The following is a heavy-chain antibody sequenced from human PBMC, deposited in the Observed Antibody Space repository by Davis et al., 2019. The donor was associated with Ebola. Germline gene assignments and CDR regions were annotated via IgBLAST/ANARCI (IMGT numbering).Heavy chain of an antibody. CDR3: ATDTSGYYDS. V-gene: IGHV3-7*01. Sequence: PGGSLRLSCAASGFTFSNYWMAWVRLAPGTGLEWVANINQGGSQNYYVESVKGRFTISRDNARNSLYLQMNSLRAEDTAFYYCATDTSGYYDSWGQGTLVTVSS. J-gene: IGHJ4*02. CDR1: GFTFSNYW. CDR2: INQGGSQN. D-gene: IGHD3-22*01.